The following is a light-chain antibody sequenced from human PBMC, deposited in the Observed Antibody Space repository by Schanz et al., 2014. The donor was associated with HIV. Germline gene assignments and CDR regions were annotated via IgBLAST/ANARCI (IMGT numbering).Light chain of an antibody. V-gene: IGLV2-8*01. CDR3: SSYIRSTTPVV. J-gene: IGLJ2*01. Sequence: QSALTQPPSASGSPGQSVTISCTGTSSDVGGYNYVSWYQQHPGKAPKLMIYEVSERPSGVPDRFSGSKSGNTASLTVSGLQADDEADYYCSSYIRSTTPVVFGGGTKLTV. CDR2: EVS. CDR1: SSDVGGYNY.